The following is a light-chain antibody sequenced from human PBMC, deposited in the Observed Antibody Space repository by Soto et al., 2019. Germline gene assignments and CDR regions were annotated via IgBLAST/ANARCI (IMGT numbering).Light chain of an antibody. Sequence: DIQMTQSPSSVSASVGDRVTITCRASQGITTWLAWYQQKPGKAPKLLIYSASSLQTGVPSRFSGSGSGTDFTLTISNLQPEDFVTYYCQQVYNFPRTFGQGTTVEIK. CDR2: SAS. V-gene: IGKV1-12*01. J-gene: IGKJ1*01. CDR3: QQVYNFPRT. CDR1: QGITTW.